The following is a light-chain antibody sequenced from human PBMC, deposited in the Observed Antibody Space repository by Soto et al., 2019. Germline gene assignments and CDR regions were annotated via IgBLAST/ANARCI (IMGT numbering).Light chain of an antibody. CDR2: TTN. CDR1: SSNIGTSS. J-gene: IGLJ1*01. Sequence: QPVLTQPHSASGTPGQRVTISCSGSSSNIGTSSVHWFQQPQGTAPTLLISTTNQRPSGVPERFSGSKSGTSASLAISGLQSEDEADYYCAAWYDSLNGHVFGTGTKLTVL. V-gene: IGLV1-44*01. CDR3: AAWYDSLNGHV.